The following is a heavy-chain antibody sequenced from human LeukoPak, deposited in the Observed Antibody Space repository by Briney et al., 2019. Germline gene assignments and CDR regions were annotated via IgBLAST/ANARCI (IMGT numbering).Heavy chain of an antibody. J-gene: IGHJ4*02. CDR1: GFMFSTYW. Sequence: GGSLRLSCAASGFMFSTYWMSWVRQAPGKGLEWVANIKQDGSEKYYVDSVKGRFTISRDNAKNSLYLEMNSLRAEDTAVYYCGRESFAARWDWGQGTLVTVSS. CDR3: GRESFAARWD. CDR2: IKQDGSEK. D-gene: IGHD6-6*01. V-gene: IGHV3-7*01.